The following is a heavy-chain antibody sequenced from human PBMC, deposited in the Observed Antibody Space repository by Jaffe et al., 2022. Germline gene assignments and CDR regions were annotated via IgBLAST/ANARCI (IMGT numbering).Heavy chain of an antibody. J-gene: IGHJ1*01. CDR2: IYTSGST. V-gene: IGHV4-61*02. Sequence: QVQLQESGPGLVKPSQTLSLTCTVSGGSISSGSYYWSWIRQPAGKGLEWIGRIYTSGSTNYNPSLKSRVTISVDTSKNQFSLKLSSVTAADTAVYYCARSSVLYGAARWAEYFQHWGQGTLVTVSS. CDR1: GGSISSGSYY. D-gene: IGHD4-17*01. CDR3: ARSSVLYGAARWAEYFQH.